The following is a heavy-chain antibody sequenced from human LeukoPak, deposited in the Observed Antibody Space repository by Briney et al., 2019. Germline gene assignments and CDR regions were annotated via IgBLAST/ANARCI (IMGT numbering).Heavy chain of an antibody. CDR2: IYYSGST. D-gene: IGHD4-11*01. CDR3: ASSSNCSRIEI. J-gene: IGHJ3*02. CDR1: GGSVSSGSYY. Sequence: PSETLSLTCTVSGGSVSSGSYYWRWIRQPPGKGLEWIGDIYYSGSTKYDTSLKSRVTISVDTSKNQFSLKLNSVTAADTAVYYCASSSNCSRIEIWGQGTMVTVSP. V-gene: IGHV4-61*01.